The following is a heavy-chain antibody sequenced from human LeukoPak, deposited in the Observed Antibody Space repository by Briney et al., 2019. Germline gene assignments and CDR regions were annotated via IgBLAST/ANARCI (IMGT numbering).Heavy chain of an antibody. V-gene: IGHV3-11*04. CDR3: ARDLGYSYGYGEFDY. J-gene: IGHJ4*02. D-gene: IGHD5-18*01. Sequence: KAGGSLRLSCAASGFTFSDYYMSWVRQAPGRGLEWVSYISSSGSTIYYADSVKGRFTISRDNAKNSLYLQMNSLRAEHTAVYYCARDLGYSYGYGEFDYWGQGTLVTVSS. CDR2: ISSSGSTI. CDR1: GFTFSDYY.